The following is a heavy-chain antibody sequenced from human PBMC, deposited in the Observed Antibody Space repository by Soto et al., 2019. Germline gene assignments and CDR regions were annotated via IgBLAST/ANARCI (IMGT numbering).Heavy chain of an antibody. CDR3: ARLDDYYDSSGCLDP. Sequence: GESLEISCKGSGYSFTSYWIGWVRQMPVKGLEWMGIIYPGDSDTRYSPSFQGQVTISADKSISTAYLQWSSLKASDTAMYYCARLDDYYDSSGCLDPWGQGTLVTVSS. CDR1: GYSFTSYW. D-gene: IGHD3-22*01. V-gene: IGHV5-51*01. CDR2: IYPGDSDT. J-gene: IGHJ5*02.